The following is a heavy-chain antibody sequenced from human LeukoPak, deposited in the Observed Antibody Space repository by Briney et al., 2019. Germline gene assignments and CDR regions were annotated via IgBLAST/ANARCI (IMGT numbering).Heavy chain of an antibody. V-gene: IGHV4-34*01. CDR3: ARGPGANTKFDY. J-gene: IGHJ4*02. Sequence: SETLSLTCAVYGGSFSGYYWSWIRQPPGKGLEWIWEINHSGSTNYNPSLKSRVTISVDTSKNQFSLKLSSVTAADTAVYYCARGPGANTKFDYWGQGTLVTVSS. CDR2: INHSGST. CDR1: GGSFSGYY. D-gene: IGHD3-10*01.